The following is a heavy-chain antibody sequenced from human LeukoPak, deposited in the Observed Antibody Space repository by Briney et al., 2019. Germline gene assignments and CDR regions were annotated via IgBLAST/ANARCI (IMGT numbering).Heavy chain of an antibody. J-gene: IGHJ4*02. V-gene: IGHV4-30-4*01. D-gene: IGHD3-10*01. Sequence: SETLSLTCTVSGGSVSSGDYYWSWIRQPPGKGLEWIGYIYYSGTTDYNPSLKSRLTISVDSSKNQFSLKLSSVTGADTAVYCCASGSVTTLLFDFWGQGTLVTVSS. CDR3: ASGSVTTLLFDF. CDR1: GGSVSSGDYY. CDR2: IYYSGTT.